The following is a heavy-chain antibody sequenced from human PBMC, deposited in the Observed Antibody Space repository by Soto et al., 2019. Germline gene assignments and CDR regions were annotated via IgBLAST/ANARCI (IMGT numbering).Heavy chain of an antibody. J-gene: IGHJ4*02. V-gene: IGHV4-30-4*01. CDR2: IYYSGST. Sequence: SETLSLTCTVSGGSISSGDYYWSWIRQPPGKGLEWIGYIYYSGSTYYNPSLKSRVTISVDTSKNQFSLKLSSVTAADTAVYYCARGLNYYDSSGYYYYFDYWGQGTLVNVSS. CDR3: ARGLNYYDSSGYYYYFDY. D-gene: IGHD3-22*01. CDR1: GGSISSGDYY.